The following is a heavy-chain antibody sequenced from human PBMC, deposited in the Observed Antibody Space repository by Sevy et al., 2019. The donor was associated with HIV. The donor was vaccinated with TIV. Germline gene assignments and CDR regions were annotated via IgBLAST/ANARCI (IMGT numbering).Heavy chain of an antibody. CDR3: AREHDYSNGIYYGMDV. Sequence: GGSLRLSCAASGFTFSSYWMSWVRQAPGKGLEWVANIKQDGSEKYYVDSVKGRFTIPRDNAKNSLYLQMNSLRAEDTAVYYCAREHDYSNGIYYGMDVWGQGTTVTVSS. CDR1: GFTFSSYW. V-gene: IGHV3-7*01. D-gene: IGHD4-4*01. CDR2: IKQDGSEK. J-gene: IGHJ6*02.